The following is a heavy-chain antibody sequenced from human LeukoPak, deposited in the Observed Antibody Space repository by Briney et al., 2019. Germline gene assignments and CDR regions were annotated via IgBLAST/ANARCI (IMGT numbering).Heavy chain of an antibody. J-gene: IGHJ3*02. CDR2: LYSGGST. CDR3: ARDRDYYDSRGAFGI. Sequence: GGSLRLSCAASGFTVSSNYMSWVRQAPGKGLEWVSILYSGGSTYFADSVKGRFTISRDNSKNTLYPQMNSLRAEDTAVYYCARDRDYYDSRGAFGIWGQGTMVTVSS. D-gene: IGHD3-22*01. CDR1: GFTVSSNY. V-gene: IGHV3-53*01.